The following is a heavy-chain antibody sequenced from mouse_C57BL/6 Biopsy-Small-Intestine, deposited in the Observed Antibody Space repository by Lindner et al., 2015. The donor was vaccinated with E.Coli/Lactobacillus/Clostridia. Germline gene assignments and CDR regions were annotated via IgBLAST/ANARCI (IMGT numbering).Heavy chain of an antibody. CDR3: ARDYDWYFDV. CDR2: MYYSGTI. J-gene: IGHJ1*03. D-gene: IGHD2-3*01. CDR1: GVSITTGNYR. V-gene: IGHV3-5*01. Sequence: VQLQESGPGLVKPSQTVFLTCTVTGVSITTGNYRWSWIRQFPGNKLEWIGYMYYSGTITYNPSLASRATITRDTPKNQFFLEMNSLTAEDTAIYYCARDYDWYFDVWGTGTTVTVSS.